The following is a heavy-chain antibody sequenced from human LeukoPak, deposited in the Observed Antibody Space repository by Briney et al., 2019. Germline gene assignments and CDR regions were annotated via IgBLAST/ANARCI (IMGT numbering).Heavy chain of an antibody. CDR3: VKGVSLYGMDV. CDR2: ISSNGGYT. J-gene: IGHJ6*02. D-gene: IGHD3-16*01. Sequence: PGGSLRLSCSASGFXFSSYAIHWVRQAPGKGREYVSAISSNGGYTYYADSVKGRFTISRDNSKNTLYLQMSSLRVEDTAVYYCVKGVSLYGMDVWGQGTTVTVSS. CDR1: GFXFSSYA. V-gene: IGHV3-64D*06.